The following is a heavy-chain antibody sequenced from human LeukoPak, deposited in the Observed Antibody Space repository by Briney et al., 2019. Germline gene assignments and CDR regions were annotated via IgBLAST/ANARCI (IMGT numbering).Heavy chain of an antibody. J-gene: IGHJ3*02. CDR1: GGSISSGGYY. Sequence: PSETLSLTCTVSGGSISSGGYYWSWIRQHPGKGLEWIGYIYYSGSTYYNPSLKSRVTISVDTSKNQFSQKLSPVTAADTAVYYCARELTSGNHDAFDIWGQGTMVTVSS. CDR2: IYYSGST. CDR3: ARELTSGNHDAFDI. V-gene: IGHV4-31*03. D-gene: IGHD4-23*01.